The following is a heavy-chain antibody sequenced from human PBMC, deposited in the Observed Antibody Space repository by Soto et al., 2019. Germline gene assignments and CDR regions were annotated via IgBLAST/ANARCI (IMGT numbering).Heavy chain of an antibody. CDR3: ARHYYSSWYLGY. CDR2: ISTSSTYI. Sequence: EVQLVESGGGLVKPGGSLRLSCAASGFTFSSYSMNWVRQAPGKGLEWVSSISTSSTYIYYADSVKGQFTISRDNAKNSLYLQMNSLRAEDTAVYYWARHYYSSWYLGYWGQGSLVTVSS. D-gene: IGHD6-13*01. J-gene: IGHJ4*02. V-gene: IGHV3-21*01. CDR1: GFTFSSYS.